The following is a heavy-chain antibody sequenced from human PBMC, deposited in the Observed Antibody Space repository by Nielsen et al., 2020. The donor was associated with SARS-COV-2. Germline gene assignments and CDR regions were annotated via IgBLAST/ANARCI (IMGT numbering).Heavy chain of an antibody. J-gene: IGHJ2*01. CDR1: GGSFSGYY. V-gene: IGHV4-59*10. Sequence: GSLRLSCAVYGGSFSGYYWSWIRQPAGKGLEWIGRIYTSGSTNYNPSLKSRVTISVDTSKNQFSLKLSSVTAADTAVYYCARGDCSSTSCHPNWYFDLWGRGTLVTVSS. CDR2: IYTSGST. D-gene: IGHD2-2*01. CDR3: ARGDCSSTSCHPNWYFDL.